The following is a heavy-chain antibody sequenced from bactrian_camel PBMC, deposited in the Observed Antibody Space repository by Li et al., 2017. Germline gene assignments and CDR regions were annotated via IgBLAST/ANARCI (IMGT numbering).Heavy chain of an antibody. CDR1: GDTVY. CDR3: AADWGSWQGRNDAARRGVGY. J-gene: IGHJ6*01. D-gene: IGHD5*01. Sequence: DVQLVESGGGSVQAGGSLRLSCLVSGDTVYMGWFRQVPGKEREGVAAIGLGGGTTRYADSVKDRFTISQDNAKNTLYLQMNSLKPEDTATYYCAADWGSWQGRNDAARRGVGYWGQGTQVTVS. V-gene: IGHV3S42*01. CDR2: IGLGGGTT.